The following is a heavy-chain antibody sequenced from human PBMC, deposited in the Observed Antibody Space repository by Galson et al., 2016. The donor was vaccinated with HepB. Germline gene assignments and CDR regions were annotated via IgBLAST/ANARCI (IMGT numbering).Heavy chain of an antibody. J-gene: IGHJ4*02. CDR2: ISSSSHTV. D-gene: IGHD3-22*01. CDR1: GFNFTAYS. CDR3: ARVHDSGPYYYPSDY. V-gene: IGHV3-48*04. Sequence: SLRLSCAASGFNFTAYSMTWVRQAPGRGLEWISYISSSSHTVSYADSVKGRFTISRDNADNSLHLQLNSLRVEDTAVYYCARVHDSGPYYYPSDYWGQGTLVTVSS.